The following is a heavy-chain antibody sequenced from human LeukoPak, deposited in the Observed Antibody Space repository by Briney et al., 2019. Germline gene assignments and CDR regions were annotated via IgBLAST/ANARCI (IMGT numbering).Heavy chain of an antibody. CDR3: ARDLEEFLPDAFSI. Sequence: ASVKVSCKASGYTFTYFGITWVRQAPGQGLEWMGWISAYNGNTNYTQKLQGRVTMTTDISTSTAYMELRSLGSDDTAVYYCARDLEEFLPDAFSIWGQGTMVTVSS. V-gene: IGHV1-18*01. CDR2: ISAYNGNT. CDR1: GYTFTYFG. D-gene: IGHD3-16*01. J-gene: IGHJ3*02.